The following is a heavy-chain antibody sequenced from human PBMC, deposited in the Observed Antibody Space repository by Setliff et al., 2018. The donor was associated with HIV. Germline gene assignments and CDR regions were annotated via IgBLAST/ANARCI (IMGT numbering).Heavy chain of an antibody. CDR2: INVGKGDT. D-gene: IGHD3-10*01. J-gene: IGHJ4*01. CDR1: GYTFTTYS. V-gene: IGHV1-3*01. CDR3: ARGALLAVFDFGY. Sequence: ASVKVSCKASGYTFTTYSMHWVRQAPGQSLEWMGWINVGKGDTKYSQDLQGRITITRDTSANTAYMELSSLRSDDTAVYFCARGALLAVFDFGYWGHGTLVTVSS.